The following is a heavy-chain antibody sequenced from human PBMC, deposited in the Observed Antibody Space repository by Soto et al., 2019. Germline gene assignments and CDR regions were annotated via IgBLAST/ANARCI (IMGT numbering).Heavy chain of an antibody. V-gene: IGHV1-69*02. Sequence: VASVKVSCKTSGGTFNTYPISWVRQAPGQGLEWMGTIIPILDIANYAQKFQGRVTITADKSTSTAYMELSSLRSEDTAVYYCAKSATVPAAIAYWGQGTLVTVSS. CDR3: AKSATVPAAIAY. CDR2: IIPILDIA. J-gene: IGHJ4*02. D-gene: IGHD2-2*02. CDR1: GGTFNTYP.